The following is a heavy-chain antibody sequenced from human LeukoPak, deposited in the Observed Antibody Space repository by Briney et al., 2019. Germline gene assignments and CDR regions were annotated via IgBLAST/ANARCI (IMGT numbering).Heavy chain of an antibody. D-gene: IGHD6-19*01. CDR2: IGSSSSYI. CDR3: ARVPQWLFWFDP. V-gene: IGHV3-21*01. Sequence: GGSLRLSCAASGFTFSSYSMNWVRQAPGQGLEWVSSIGSSSSYIYYADSVKGRFTISRDNAKNSLYLQMNSLRAEDTAVYYCARVPQWLFWFDPWGQGTLVTVSS. J-gene: IGHJ5*02. CDR1: GFTFSSYS.